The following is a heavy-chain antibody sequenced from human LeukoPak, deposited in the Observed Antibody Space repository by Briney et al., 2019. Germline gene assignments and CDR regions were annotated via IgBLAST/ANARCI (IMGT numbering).Heavy chain of an antibody. D-gene: IGHD2-21*02. Sequence: ASVKVSCKVSGYTLTELSMHWVRQAPGKGLEWMGGFDPEDGETIYAQKFQGRVTMTEDTSTDTAYMELSSLRSEDTAVYYCATDHGGYFLFDYWGQGTLVTVSS. CDR1: GYTLTELS. J-gene: IGHJ4*02. V-gene: IGHV1-24*01. CDR3: ATDHGGYFLFDY. CDR2: FDPEDGET.